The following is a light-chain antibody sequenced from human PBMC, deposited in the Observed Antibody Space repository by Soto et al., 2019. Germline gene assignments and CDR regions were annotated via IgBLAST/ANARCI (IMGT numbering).Light chain of an antibody. Sequence: QSVLTQPHSVSGSPGQSVTISCTGTNSDVGRYNSVSWYQQLPGKAPKIIISAVRQRPSGVPDRFSGSKSGNTASLTISGLQADDDADYFCFSYTANDNWVFGGGTKLTVL. CDR1: NSDVGRYNS. V-gene: IGLV2-11*01. CDR3: FSYTANDNWV. J-gene: IGLJ3*02. CDR2: AVR.